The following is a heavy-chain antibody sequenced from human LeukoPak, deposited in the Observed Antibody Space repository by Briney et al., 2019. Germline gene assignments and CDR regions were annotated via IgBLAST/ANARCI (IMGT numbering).Heavy chain of an antibody. Sequence: KSGGSLRLSCAASGFTFSSYSMNWVRQAPGKGLEWVSSISSSSSYIYYADSVKGRFTISRDNAKNSLYLQMNSLRAEDTAVYYCASNVKGGYFDWLFDYWGQGTLVTVSS. CDR2: ISSSSSYI. V-gene: IGHV3-21*01. D-gene: IGHD3-9*01. CDR3: ASNVKGGYFDWLFDY. J-gene: IGHJ4*02. CDR1: GFTFSSYS.